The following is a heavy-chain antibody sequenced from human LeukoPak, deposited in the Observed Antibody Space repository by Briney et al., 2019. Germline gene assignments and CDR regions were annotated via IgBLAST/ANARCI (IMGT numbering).Heavy chain of an antibody. CDR3: ARRGRRYYDSSGWYAFDI. J-gene: IGHJ3*02. Sequence: SETLSLTCTVSGGSISSSSYYWGWIRQPPGKGLEWIGSIYYSGSTYYNPSLKSRVTISVDTSKNQFSLKLSSVTAADTAVYYCARRGRRYYDSSGWYAFDIWGQGTMVTVSS. V-gene: IGHV4-39*07. CDR2: IYYSGST. D-gene: IGHD3-22*01. CDR1: GGSISSSSYY.